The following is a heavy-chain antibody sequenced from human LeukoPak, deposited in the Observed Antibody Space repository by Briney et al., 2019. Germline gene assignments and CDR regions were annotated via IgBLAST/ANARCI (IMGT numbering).Heavy chain of an antibody. Sequence: KPGESLKISCKGSGYSFTSYWIGWVRQMPGKGLEWMGIIYPGDSDTRYSPSFIGQVTISADKSTSTAYLQWNTLKASDTAMYYCARHGGSGSWAYYYYYGMDVWGQGTTVTVSS. V-gene: IGHV5-51*01. CDR3: ARHGGSGSWAYYYYYGMDV. D-gene: IGHD3-10*01. J-gene: IGHJ6*02. CDR2: IYPGDSDT. CDR1: GYSFTSYW.